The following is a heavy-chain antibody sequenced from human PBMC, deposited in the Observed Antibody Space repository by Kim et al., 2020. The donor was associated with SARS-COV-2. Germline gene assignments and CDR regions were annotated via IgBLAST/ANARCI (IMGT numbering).Heavy chain of an antibody. Sequence: GGSLRLSCSASGFTFSSFGMHWVRQTPRKGLEEVTRSSYDGSSEYYADSVKGRFTIPRDNSKNTLYLQMNSLGPEDTGVYDCANDTTEYQMQSMGYYGL. CDR3: ANDTTEYQMQSMGYYGL. CDR1: GFTFSSFG. D-gene: IGHD2-2*01. V-gene: IGHV3-30*18. J-gene: IGHJ6*01. CDR2: SSYDGSSE.